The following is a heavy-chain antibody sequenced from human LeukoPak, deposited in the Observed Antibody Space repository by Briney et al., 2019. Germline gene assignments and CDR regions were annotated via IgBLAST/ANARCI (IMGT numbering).Heavy chain of an antibody. D-gene: IGHD3-3*01. V-gene: IGHV3-23*01. CDR2: ISGSGGST. CDR3: AKCGDSEHVLRFLEWSPFAY. CDR1: GFTFSSYA. J-gene: IGHJ4*02. Sequence: GGSLRLSCAASGFTFSSYATSWVRPAPGKGLEWVSAISGSGGSTYYADSVKGRFTISRDNSKNTLYLQMNSLRAEDTAVYYCAKCGDSEHVLRFLEWSPFAYWGQGTLVTVSS.